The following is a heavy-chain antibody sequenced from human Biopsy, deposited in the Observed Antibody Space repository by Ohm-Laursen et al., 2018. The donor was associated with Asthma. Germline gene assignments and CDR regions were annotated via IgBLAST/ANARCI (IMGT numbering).Heavy chain of an antibody. CDR1: GGYLTGHY. V-gene: IGHV4-34*01. D-gene: IGHD1-20*01. Sequence: SETLFLTCTVYGGYLTGHYWNWIRQPPGKGLEWIGEIDQSGYTNYNPSPKSRVTISADTSKNQFHLNLSSVTAADTAVYFCARAAITGIRGWFDPWGQGTQVTVSS. CDR2: IDQSGYT. J-gene: IGHJ5*02. CDR3: ARAAITGIRGWFDP.